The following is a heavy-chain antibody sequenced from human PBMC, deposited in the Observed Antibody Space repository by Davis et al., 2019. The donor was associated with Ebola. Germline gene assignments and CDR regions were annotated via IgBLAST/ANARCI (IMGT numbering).Heavy chain of an antibody. Sequence: MPSETLSLTCTVSGGSISSYYWSWIRQPPGKGLEWIGYIYYSGSTNYNPSLKSRVTISVDTSKNQFSLKLSSVTAADTAVYYCARDRLAYCGGDCYSDHDAFDIWGQGTMDTVSS. CDR2: IYYSGST. J-gene: IGHJ3*02. D-gene: IGHD2-21*02. V-gene: IGHV4-59*12. CDR1: GGSISSYY. CDR3: ARDRLAYCGGDCYSDHDAFDI.